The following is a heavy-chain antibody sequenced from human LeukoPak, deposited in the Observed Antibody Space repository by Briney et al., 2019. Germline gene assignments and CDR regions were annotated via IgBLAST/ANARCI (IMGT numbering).Heavy chain of an antibody. CDR1: GYSFTSYW. J-gene: IGHJ4*02. CDR2: IYPGDSGT. D-gene: IGHD6-19*01. V-gene: IGHV5-51*01. CDR3: ARHLTYASAWYCPDY. Sequence: GEALKISCKGSGYSFTSYWIGWVRQMPGKGLEWMGIIYPGDSGTRYSPSFQGQVTISADKSISTAYLQWSSLKASDTAMYYCARHLTYASAWYCPDYWGQGTLVTVSS.